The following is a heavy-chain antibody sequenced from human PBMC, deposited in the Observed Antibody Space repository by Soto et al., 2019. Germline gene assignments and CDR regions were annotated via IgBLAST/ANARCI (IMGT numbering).Heavy chain of an antibody. V-gene: IGHV5-51*01. CDR2: IYPGDSDT. CDR1: GYTFTNYW. CDR3: AASIFYYGMDV. Sequence: GESLKMSCDGSGYTFTNYWIGLVLQMPGKGLEWMGIIYPGDSDTKYNPSFQGQVTISADKSITTTYLQWSSLKASDTAIYYCAASIFYYGMDVWGQGTTVTVSS. J-gene: IGHJ6*02.